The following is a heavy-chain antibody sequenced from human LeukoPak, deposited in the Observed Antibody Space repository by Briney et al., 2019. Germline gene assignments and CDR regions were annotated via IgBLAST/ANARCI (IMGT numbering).Heavy chain of an antibody. CDR3: ARVMTAITNWLDP. CDR1: GFTVSSNY. Sequence: PGGSLRLSCAASGFTVSSNYVSWVRQAPGMGLEWVSVIFSDGSTYYADSVKGRFTISRDNSKNTLYLQMNNLRAEDTAVYYCARVMTAITNWLDPWGQGTLVTVSS. V-gene: IGHV3-66*01. J-gene: IGHJ5*02. D-gene: IGHD2-21*02. CDR2: IFSDGST.